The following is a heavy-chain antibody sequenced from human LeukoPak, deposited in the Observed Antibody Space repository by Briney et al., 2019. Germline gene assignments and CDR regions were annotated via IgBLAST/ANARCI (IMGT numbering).Heavy chain of an antibody. CDR1: GFTFSSYA. D-gene: IGHD3-22*01. CDR2: ISGSGGST. J-gene: IGHJ4*02. CDR3: AKSIGVITRDFDE. Sequence: PGGSLRLSCAPSGFTFSSYAMSWVRHAPGNGLGLVSAISGSGGSTYYADSVEARFPISRENSKNTLYLQMHSLIPGDTAVSHCAKSIGVITRDFDEGGQGTLVTVSS. V-gene: IGHV3-23*01.